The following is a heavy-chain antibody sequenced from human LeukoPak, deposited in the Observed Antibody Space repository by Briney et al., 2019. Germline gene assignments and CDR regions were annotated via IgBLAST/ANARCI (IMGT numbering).Heavy chain of an antibody. J-gene: IGHJ4*02. Sequence: GGSLRLSCTASGFTFGDYAMSWFRQAPGKGLEWVGFIRSKAYGGTTEYAASAKGRFTISRDDSKSIAYLQMNSLKTEDTAVYYCTSTYDYVWGSYRPFDYWGQGTLVTVSS. V-gene: IGHV3-49*03. D-gene: IGHD3-16*02. CDR3: TSTYDYVWGSYRPFDY. CDR2: IRSKAYGGTT. CDR1: GFTFGDYA.